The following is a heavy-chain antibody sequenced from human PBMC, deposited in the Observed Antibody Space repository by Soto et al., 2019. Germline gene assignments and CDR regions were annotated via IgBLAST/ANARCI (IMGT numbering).Heavy chain of an antibody. CDR2: MNPNSGNT. Sequence: ASVKVSCKASGYTFTSYDINWVRQATGQGLEWMGWMNPNSGNTGYAQKFQGRVTMTRNTSISTAYMELSSLRSEDTAVYYCARGPTNTYSSWYYYNIPPYNWFDPWGQGTLVTVSS. J-gene: IGHJ5*02. D-gene: IGHD6-13*01. CDR1: GYTFTSYD. CDR3: ARGPTNTYSSWYYYNIPPYNWFDP. V-gene: IGHV1-8*02.